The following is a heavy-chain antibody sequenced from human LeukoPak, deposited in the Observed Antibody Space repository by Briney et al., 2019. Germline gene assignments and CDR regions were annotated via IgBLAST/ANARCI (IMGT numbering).Heavy chain of an antibody. CDR2: ISYDGSNK. CDR3: ARGRTGAAGYYFDY. V-gene: IGHV3-30*04. Sequence: GGSLRLSCAASGFTFISYAMHWVRQAPGKGLEWVAVISYDGSNKYYADSVKGRFTISRDNSKNTLYLQMNSLRAEDTAVYYCARGRTGAAGYYFDYWGQGTLVTVSS. J-gene: IGHJ4*02. CDR1: GFTFISYA. D-gene: IGHD6-13*01.